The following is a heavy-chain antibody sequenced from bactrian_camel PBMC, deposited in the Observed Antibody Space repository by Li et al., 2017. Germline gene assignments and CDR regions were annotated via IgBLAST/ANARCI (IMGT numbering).Heavy chain of an antibody. CDR2: ILTSSGST. D-gene: IGHD5*01. CDR1: GNSYRTNY. J-gene: IGHJ4*01. V-gene: IGHV3S40*01. Sequence: DVQLVESGGGSVQAGGSLRLSCAASGNSYRTNYMTWFRQAPGKEREGVAAILTSSGSTYYANSVKGRFTISRDDSKNTVYLQMNNLRPDDTAMYYCAAAKTRGWALPLQSSDYNYWGQGTQVTVS. CDR3: AAAKTRGWALPLQSSDYNY.